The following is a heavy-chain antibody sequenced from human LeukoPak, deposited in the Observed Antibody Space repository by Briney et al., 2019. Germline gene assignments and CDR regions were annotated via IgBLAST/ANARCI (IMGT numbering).Heavy chain of an antibody. J-gene: IGHJ6*02. CDR1: GFTFSSYG. CDR3: GFRGDYYYVMDV. V-gene: IGHV3-30*02. Sequence: GGSLRLSCAASGFTFSSYGMHWVRQAPGKGLEWVSFIRYDGSSTYYADSVKGRFTISRGNSKNTLYLQMNSLGAEDTAVYYCGFRGDYYYVMDVWGQGTTVTVS. CDR2: IRYDGSST.